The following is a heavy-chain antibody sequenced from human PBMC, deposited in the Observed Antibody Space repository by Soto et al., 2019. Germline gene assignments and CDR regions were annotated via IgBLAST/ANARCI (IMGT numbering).Heavy chain of an antibody. Sequence: SQTLSLTCAISGDSVSSNSAAWNWIRQSPSRGLEWLGRTYYRSKWYNDYAVSVKSRITINPDTSKNQFSLQLNSVTPEDTAVYYCARAPYIVGATHYYYGMDVWGQGTTVTVSS. CDR3: ARAPYIVGATHYYYGMDV. CDR2: TYYRSKWYN. D-gene: IGHD1-26*01. J-gene: IGHJ6*02. CDR1: GDSVSSNSAA. V-gene: IGHV6-1*01.